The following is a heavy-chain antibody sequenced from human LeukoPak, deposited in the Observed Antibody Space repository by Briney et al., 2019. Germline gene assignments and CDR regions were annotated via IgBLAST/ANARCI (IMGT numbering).Heavy chain of an antibody. CDR2: INHSGST. D-gene: IGHD2-2*02. V-gene: IGHV4-34*01. CDR3: ARGRGYCSSTSCYNFYYYMDV. CDR1: GGSFSGYY. J-gene: IGHJ6*03. Sequence: PSETLSLTCAVYGGSFSGYYWSWIRQPPGKGLEWMGEINHSGSTNYNPSLKSRVTISVDTSKNQFSLKLSSVTAADTAVYYCARGRGYCSSTSCYNFYYYMDVWGKGTTVTVSS.